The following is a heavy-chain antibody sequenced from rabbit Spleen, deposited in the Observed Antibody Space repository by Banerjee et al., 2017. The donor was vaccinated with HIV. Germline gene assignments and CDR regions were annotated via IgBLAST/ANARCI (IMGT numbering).Heavy chain of an antibody. CDR2: IDTGSSGFT. Sequence: QSLEESGGDLVKPGATLTLTCTASGFSLTSNYYMCWVRQAPGKGLEWIACIDTGSSGFTYFATWAKGRFTCSKTSSTTVTLQMTRLTAADTATYFCARDTSSSFSSYGMDLWGPGTLVTVS. J-gene: IGHJ6*01. CDR1: GFSLTSNYY. CDR3: ARDTSSSFSSYGMDL. D-gene: IGHD1-1*01. V-gene: IGHV1S40*01.